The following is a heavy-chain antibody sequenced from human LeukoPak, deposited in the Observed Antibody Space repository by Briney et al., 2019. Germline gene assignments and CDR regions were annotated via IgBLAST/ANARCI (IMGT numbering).Heavy chain of an antibody. CDR2: IIPIFGTA. CDR3: ARDLGYYDILTGFDY. J-gene: IGHJ4*02. V-gene: IGHV1-69*05. CDR1: GGTFSSYA. D-gene: IGHD3-9*01. Sequence: SVKVSCKASGGTFSSYAISWVRQAPGQGLEWMGRIIPIFGTANYAQKFQGRVTITTDESTSTAYMELSSLRSEDTAAYYCARDLGYYDILTGFDYWGQGTLVTVSS.